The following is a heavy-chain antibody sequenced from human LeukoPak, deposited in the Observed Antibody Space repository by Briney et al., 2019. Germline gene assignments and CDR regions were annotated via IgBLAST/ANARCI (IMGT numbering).Heavy chain of an antibody. CDR2: ISSSSSYI. D-gene: IGHD3-16*01. V-gene: IGHV3-21*04. CDR1: GFTFSSYS. CDR3: AKELGEPYYYYYGMDV. Sequence: GGSLRLSCAASGFTFSSYSMNWVRQAPGKGLEWVSSISSSSSYIYYADSVKGRFTISRDNAKNSLYLQMNSLRAEDTALYYCAKELGEPYYYYYGMDVWGQGTTVTVSS. J-gene: IGHJ6*02.